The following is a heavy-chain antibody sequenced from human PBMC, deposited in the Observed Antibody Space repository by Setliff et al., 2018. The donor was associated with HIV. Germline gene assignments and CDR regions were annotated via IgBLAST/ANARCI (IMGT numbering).Heavy chain of an antibody. V-gene: IGHV4-31*03. J-gene: IGHJ3*02. CDR1: GGSISSGGYY. CDR2: IYYSGST. CDR3: ARDSDWDDAFDI. Sequence: SETLSLTCTVSGGSISSGGYYWSWIRQHPGKGLEWIGYIYYSGSTYYNPSLKSRVTISVDTSKNQFSLKLSSVTAADTAVYYCARDSDWDDAFDIWGQGTRVTVSS. D-gene: IGHD3-9*01.